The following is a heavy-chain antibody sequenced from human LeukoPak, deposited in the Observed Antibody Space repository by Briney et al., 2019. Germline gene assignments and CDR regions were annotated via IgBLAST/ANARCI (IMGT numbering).Heavy chain of an antibody. CDR1: GGSISSSRHY. D-gene: IGHD3-16*02. V-gene: IGHV4-39*01. J-gene: IGHJ4*02. CDR2: ILYSGST. CDR3: VRRVAGSSYRGY. Sequence: SETLSLTCTVSGGSISSSRHYWGWIRQPPGKGLEWIGNILYSGSTNYNPSLKSRVTISVDTSKNQFSLKLSSVTAADTADYYCVRRVAGSSYRGYWGQGTLVTVSS.